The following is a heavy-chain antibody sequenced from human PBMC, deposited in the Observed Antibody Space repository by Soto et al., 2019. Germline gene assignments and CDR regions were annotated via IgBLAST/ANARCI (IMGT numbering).Heavy chain of an antibody. CDR2: INAGNGNT. V-gene: IGHV1-3*01. Sequence: ASVKVSCKASGYTFTSYAMHWVRQAPGQRLEWMGWINAGNGNTKYAQKFRGRVTMTTDTSTSTAYMELRSLRSDDTAVYYCARDSPPVDYWGQGTLVTVSS. CDR1: GYTFTSYA. CDR3: ARDSPPVDY. J-gene: IGHJ4*02.